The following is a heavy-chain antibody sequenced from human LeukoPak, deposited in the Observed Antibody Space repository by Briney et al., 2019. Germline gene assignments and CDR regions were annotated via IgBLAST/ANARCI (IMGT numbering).Heavy chain of an antibody. CDR1: GFTFSSYA. J-gene: IGHJ4*02. D-gene: IGHD3-22*01. Sequence: PGGSLRLSCAASGFTFSSYAMSWVRQAPGKGLEWVSAISGSGGSTYYADSVKGRFTISRDNSKNTLYLQMNSLRAEDTAVYYCAKDFYGTSGYYYWFYFEHWGQGALVTVSS. V-gene: IGHV3-23*01. CDR2: ISGSGGST. CDR3: AKDFYGTSGYYYWFYFEH.